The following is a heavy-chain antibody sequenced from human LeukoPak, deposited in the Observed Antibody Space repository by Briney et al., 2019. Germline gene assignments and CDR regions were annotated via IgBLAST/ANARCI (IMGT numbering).Heavy chain of an antibody. J-gene: IGHJ4*02. V-gene: IGHV4-34*01. CDR2: INHSGST. Sequence: SETLSLTCAVYGGSFSGYYWSWIRQPPGKGLEWIGEINHSGSTNYNPSLKSRVTISVDTSKNQFSLKLSSVTAADTAVYYCARRFVGYSYGRPTDYWGQGTLVTVSS. CDR1: GGSFSGYY. CDR3: ARRFVGYSYGRPTDY. D-gene: IGHD5-18*01.